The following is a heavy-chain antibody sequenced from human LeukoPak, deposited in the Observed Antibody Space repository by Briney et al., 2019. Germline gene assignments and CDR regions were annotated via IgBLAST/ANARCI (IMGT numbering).Heavy chain of an antibody. CDR3: AKLGDAAISDY. CDR1: GFTFSSNS. J-gene: IGHJ4*02. V-gene: IGHV3-23*01. CDR2: ISYIGGNT. Sequence: GGSLRLSCSASGFTFSSNSMNWVRQAPAKGLEWVSAISYIGGNTYYADSVEGRFTISRDNSKSTVYLQMNSLRDEDTAVYYCAKLGDAAISDYWGQGTLVTVSS. D-gene: IGHD3-10*01.